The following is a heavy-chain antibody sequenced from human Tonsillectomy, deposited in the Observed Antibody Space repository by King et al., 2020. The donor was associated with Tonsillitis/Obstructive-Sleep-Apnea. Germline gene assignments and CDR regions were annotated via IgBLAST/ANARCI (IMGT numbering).Heavy chain of an antibody. D-gene: IGHD3-9*01. J-gene: IGHJ6*03. CDR1: GYTFSSYG. CDR2: ISAYNGNT. CDR3: ARDSSDWLSYYYYHHMDV. Sequence: AQLVQSGAEVKKPGASVKVSCKASGYTFSSYGISWVRQAPGQGLEWMGWISAYNGNTNYAQKLQGRVTMTTDTSTSTAHMELRSLRSDDTAVYYCARDSSDWLSYYYYHHMDVWGKGTTVTVSS. V-gene: IGHV1-18*01.